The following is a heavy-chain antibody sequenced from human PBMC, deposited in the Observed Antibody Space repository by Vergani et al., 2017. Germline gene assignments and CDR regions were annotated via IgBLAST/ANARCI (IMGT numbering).Heavy chain of an antibody. J-gene: IGHJ3*02. CDR1: GFTFTMHA. V-gene: IGHV3-23*01. CDR2: LSASDRRT. CDR3: AKVGRSEVAGTFGAFDI. Sequence: EVQLLESGGGLVQPGGSLRLSCAASGFTFTMHAMSWVRQAPGKGLEWVSTLSASDRRTHYADSVKGRFTISRDISKNTLFLHMNSLRPEDTAVYYCAKVGRSEVAGTFGAFDIWGQGTMVTVSS. D-gene: IGHD6-19*01.